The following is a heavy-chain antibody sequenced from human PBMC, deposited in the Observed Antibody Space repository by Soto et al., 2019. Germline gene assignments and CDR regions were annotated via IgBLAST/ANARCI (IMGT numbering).Heavy chain of an antibody. CDR3: ASGHDAYKVRY. V-gene: IGHV4-31*03. CDR1: GGSISSGGTGSY. J-gene: IGHJ4*02. D-gene: IGHD1-1*01. CDR2: IYYTGNT. Sequence: QVQLQESGPGLVKPSQTLSLTCTVSGGSISSGGTGSYWTWIRQLPGKGLEWIGYIYYTGNTYYSPSLKSRPTISLDTSEHQFSLKLSSVTAADTAVYFCASGHDAYKVRYWGQGTLVTVSS.